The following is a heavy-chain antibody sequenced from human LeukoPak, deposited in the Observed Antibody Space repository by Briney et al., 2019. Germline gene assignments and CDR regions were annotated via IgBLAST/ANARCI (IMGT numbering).Heavy chain of an antibody. CDR1: GFTFSSCG. Sequence: GGSLRLSCAAFGFTFSSCGMHWVRQTPGKGLEWVAFIRHDGSYQQYADSVKGRFTVSRDNSKDMVYLQMNSLRTEDTAVYYCAKNRDSSDYPRGFDFWGQGTLVTVSS. J-gene: IGHJ4*02. D-gene: IGHD3-22*01. CDR3: AKNRDSSDYPRGFDF. V-gene: IGHV3-30*02. CDR2: IRHDGSYQ.